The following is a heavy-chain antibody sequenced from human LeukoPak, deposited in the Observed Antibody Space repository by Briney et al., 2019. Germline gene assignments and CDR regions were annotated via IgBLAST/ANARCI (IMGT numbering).Heavy chain of an antibody. D-gene: IGHD4-17*01. CDR1: GYSISSGYY. V-gene: IGHV3-23*01. CDR3: AKTQLRTVTTCLVL. Sequence: PSETLSLTCAVSGYSISSGYYWGWIRQPPGKGLEWVSAISGSGGSTYYADSVKGRFTISRDNSKNTLYLQMNSLRAEDTAVYYRAKTQLRTVTTCLVLWGQGTLVTVSS. CDR2: ISGSGGST. J-gene: IGHJ4*02.